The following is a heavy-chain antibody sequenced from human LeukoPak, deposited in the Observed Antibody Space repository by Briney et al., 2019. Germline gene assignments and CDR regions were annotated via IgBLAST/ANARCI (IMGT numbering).Heavy chain of an antibody. J-gene: IGHJ4*02. Sequence: GGSLRLSCAVSGFTFSSYWMHWVRQAPGKGLVWVSRINSDGSSTSYADSVKGRFTISRDNSKNTLYLQMNSLRVEDTAMYYCARETGYSTSWYAYYFDYWGQGTLVTVSS. D-gene: IGHD6-13*01. CDR2: INSDGSST. CDR3: ARETGYSTSWYAYYFDY. V-gene: IGHV3-74*01. CDR1: GFTFSSYW.